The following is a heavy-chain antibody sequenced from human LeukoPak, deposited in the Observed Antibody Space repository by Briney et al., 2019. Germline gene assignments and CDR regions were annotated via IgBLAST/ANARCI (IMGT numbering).Heavy chain of an antibody. CDR1: GGSISSSSYY. Sequence: SETLSLTCTVSGGSISSSSYYWGWIRQPPGKGLEWIGSIYYSGSTYYNPSLKSRVTISVDTSKNQFSLKLSSVTAADTAVYYCARYDHYYDSSGYLIWGQGTLVTVSS. D-gene: IGHD3-22*01. V-gene: IGHV4-39*07. CDR2: IYYSGST. CDR3: ARYDHYYDSSGYLI. J-gene: IGHJ4*02.